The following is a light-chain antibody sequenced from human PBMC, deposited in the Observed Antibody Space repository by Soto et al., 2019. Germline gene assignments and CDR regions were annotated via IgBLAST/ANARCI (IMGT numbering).Light chain of an antibody. J-gene: IGLJ1*01. Sequence: QSALTQPASVSGSPGQSVTISCTGTSSDFGGYNYVSWYQQYPGKAPKLMIYEVSNRPSGVPNRFSGSKSGNTASLTISGLQADDEADYYCSSYTSNSNPYVFGTGTKVNVL. CDR1: SSDFGGYNY. CDR3: SSYTSNSNPYV. V-gene: IGLV2-14*03. CDR2: EVS.